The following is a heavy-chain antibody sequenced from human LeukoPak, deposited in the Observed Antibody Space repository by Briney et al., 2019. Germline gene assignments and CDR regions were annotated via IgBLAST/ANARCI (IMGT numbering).Heavy chain of an antibody. D-gene: IGHD1-26*01. Sequence: GGSLRLSCAASGFTFSSYAMGWVRQAPGKGLEWVSLISSSGGSTYYTDSVKGRFTISRDNSKNTLYLQLSSLRADDTAVYYCARDPVEWELLLDYWGQGTLVTVSS. V-gene: IGHV3-23*01. CDR2: ISSSGGST. J-gene: IGHJ4*02. CDR3: ARDPVEWELLLDY. CDR1: GFTFSSYA.